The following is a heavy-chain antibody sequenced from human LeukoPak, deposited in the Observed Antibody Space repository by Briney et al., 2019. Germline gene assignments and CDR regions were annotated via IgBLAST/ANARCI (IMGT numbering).Heavy chain of an antibody. CDR2: ISSSGSTI. CDR3: ARVWQWLATDVFDI. J-gene: IGHJ3*02. D-gene: IGHD6-19*01. Sequence: GGSLRLSCAASGFTFSDHYMSWIRQAPGKGLEWVSYISSSGSTIYYADSVKGRFTISRDNAKNSLYLQMNSLRAEDTAVYYCARVWQWLATDVFDIWGQGTMVTVSS. V-gene: IGHV3-11*01. CDR1: GFTFSDHY.